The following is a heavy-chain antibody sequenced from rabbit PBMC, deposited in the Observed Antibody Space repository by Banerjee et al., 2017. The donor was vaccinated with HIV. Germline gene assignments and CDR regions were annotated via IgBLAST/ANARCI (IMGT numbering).Heavy chain of an antibody. V-gene: IGHV1S45*01. CDR3: ARGIYAADSGYGYPYYFNL. CDR2: IYTSSSGST. Sequence: QEQLVESGGGLVKPGASLTLTCKASGFSFSSGYDMCWVRQAPGKGLEWIGCIYTSSSGSTWYASWAKGRFTISKTSSTTVTLQMTSLTAADTATYFCARGIYAADSGYGYPYYFNLRGPGTLVTVS. CDR1: GFSFSSGYD. J-gene: IGHJ4*01. D-gene: IGHD6-1*01.